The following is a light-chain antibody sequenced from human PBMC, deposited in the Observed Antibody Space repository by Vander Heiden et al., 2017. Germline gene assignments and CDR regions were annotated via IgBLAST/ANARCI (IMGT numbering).Light chain of an antibody. V-gene: IGLV1-40*01. J-gene: IGLJ3*02. CDR1: PSNIGSGYD. CDR2: GNR. CDR3: QSYDTSLSGSV. Sequence: QSALTQPPSASGAPGQRVTISCTGSPSNIGSGYDVHWYQQRPGTALKLLIYGNRQRPSGVSDRFSGSKSGTSASLAITGLQAEDEAEYYCQSYDTSLSGSVFGGGTKLTVL.